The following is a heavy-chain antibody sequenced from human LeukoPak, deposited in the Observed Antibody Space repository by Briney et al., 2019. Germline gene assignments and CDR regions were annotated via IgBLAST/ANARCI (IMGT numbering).Heavy chain of an antibody. CDR1: GFTFSSYG. J-gene: IGHJ4*02. Sequence: SGGSLRLSCAASGFTFSSYGMHWVRQAPGKGLEWVAVISYDGSDKYYVDSVKGRFTISRDNAKNSLYLQMNSLRAEDTAVYYCASEVGATRYWGQGTLVTVSS. CDR3: ASEVGATRY. CDR2: ISYDGSDK. D-gene: IGHD1-26*01. V-gene: IGHV3-30*03.